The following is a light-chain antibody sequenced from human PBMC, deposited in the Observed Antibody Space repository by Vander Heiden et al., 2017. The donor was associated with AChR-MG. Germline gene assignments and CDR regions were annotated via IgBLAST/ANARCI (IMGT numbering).Light chain of an antibody. CDR3: CSYAGSYTLGV. CDR2: DVS. CDR1: SSNVGGYNF. J-gene: IGLJ2*01. V-gene: IGLV2-11*01. Sequence: QSALTQPRSLSGSPGQSVTNLCPGTSSNVGGYNFAAWYQQHPGNAPKRMIYDVSKRPSGVPDRFSGSKSGNTASLTISGLQAEDEADYYCCSYAGSYTLGVFGGGTKLTVL.